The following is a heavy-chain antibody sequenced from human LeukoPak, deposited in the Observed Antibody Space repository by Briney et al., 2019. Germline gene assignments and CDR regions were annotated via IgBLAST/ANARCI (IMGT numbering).Heavy chain of an antibody. D-gene: IGHD3-10*01. CDR1: GFTFSSYG. Sequence: PGRSLRLSCAASGFTFSSYGMHWIRQAPGKGLEWVAVISYDGSNKYYADSVKGRFTISRDNSKNTLYLQMNSLRAEDTAVYYCAKDQITMVRGVTRPLDFDYWGQGTLVTVSS. CDR2: ISYDGSNK. CDR3: AKDQITMVRGVTRPLDFDY. V-gene: IGHV3-30*18. J-gene: IGHJ4*02.